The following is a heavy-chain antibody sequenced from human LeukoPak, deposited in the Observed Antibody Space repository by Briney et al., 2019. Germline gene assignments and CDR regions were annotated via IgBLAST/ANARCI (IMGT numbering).Heavy chain of an antibody. CDR3: ASTVSYYGSSGYLFDY. CDR2: ISSSSSYI. D-gene: IGHD3-22*01. Sequence: GGSLRLSCAASGFTFSSYSMNWVRQAPGKGLEWVSSISSSSSYIYYADSVKGRFTISRDNAKNSLYLQMNSLRAEDTAVYYCASTVSYYGSSGYLFDYWGQGTLVTVSS. CDR1: GFTFSSYS. V-gene: IGHV3-21*01. J-gene: IGHJ4*02.